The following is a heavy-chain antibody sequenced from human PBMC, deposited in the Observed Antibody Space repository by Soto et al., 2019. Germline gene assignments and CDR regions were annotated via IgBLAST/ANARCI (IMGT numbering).Heavy chain of an antibody. CDR3: ARGIYYYYGMDV. CDR1: GYTFTSYA. CDR2: INAGNGNT. D-gene: IGHD2-15*01. V-gene: IGHV1-3*01. J-gene: IGHJ6*02. Sequence: ASVKVSCKASGYTFTSYAMHWVRQAPGQRLEWMGWINAGNGNTKYSQKFQGRVTITRDTSASTAYMGLSSLRSEDTAVYYCARGIYYYYGMDVWGQGTTVTVSS.